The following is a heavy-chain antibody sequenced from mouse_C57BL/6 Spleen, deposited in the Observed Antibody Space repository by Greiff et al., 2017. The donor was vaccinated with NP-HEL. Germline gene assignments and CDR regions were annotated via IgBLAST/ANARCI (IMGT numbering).Heavy chain of an antibody. CDR1: GYAFSSSW. CDR2: IYPGDGDT. D-gene: IGHD1-1*01. J-gene: IGHJ3*01. CDR3: ASPFYGSSYSFFAY. V-gene: IGHV1-82*01. Sequence: QVHVKQSGPELVKPGASVKISCKASGYAFSSSWMNWVKQRPGKGLEWIGRIYPGDGDTNYNGKFKGKATLTADKSSSTAYMQLSSLTSEDSAVYFCASPFYGSSYSFFAYWGQGTLVTVSA.